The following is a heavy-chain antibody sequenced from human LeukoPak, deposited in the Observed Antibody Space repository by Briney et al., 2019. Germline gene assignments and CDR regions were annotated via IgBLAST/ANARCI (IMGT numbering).Heavy chain of an antibody. D-gene: IGHD2-2*01. CDR3: AKDSSRPIVVVPAAIDY. Sequence: PGGSLRLSCAASGFTFSDYWMHWVRQAPGKGLVWVSRINTDGSSTSYADSVRGRFTISRDNSKNTLYLQMNSLRAEDTAVYYCAKDSSRPIVVVPAAIDYWGQGTLVTVSS. J-gene: IGHJ4*02. CDR1: GFTFSDYW. CDR2: INTDGSST. V-gene: IGHV3-74*01.